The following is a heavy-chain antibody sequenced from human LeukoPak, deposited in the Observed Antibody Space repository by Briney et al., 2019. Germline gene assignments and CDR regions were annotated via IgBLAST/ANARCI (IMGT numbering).Heavy chain of an antibody. Sequence: SETLSLTCTVSGGSISSYYWSWIRQPPGKGLEWIGYIFYSGSTNYNPSLKSQVTISVDTSKNQFSLKLSSVTAADTAVYYCARHGGQSSGYYYWGQGNLVTVSS. CDR1: GGSISSYY. D-gene: IGHD3-22*01. J-gene: IGHJ4*02. V-gene: IGHV4-59*08. CDR3: ARHGGQSSGYYY. CDR2: IFYSGST.